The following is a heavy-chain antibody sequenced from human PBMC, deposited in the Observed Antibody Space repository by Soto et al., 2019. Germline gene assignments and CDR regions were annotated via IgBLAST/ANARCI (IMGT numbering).Heavy chain of an antibody. CDR3: ARGGLFHGMDV. V-gene: IGHV4-30-2*01. Sequence: QLQLQESGSGLVKPSQTLSLTCAVSGGSISSVGYSWSWIRQPPGKDLEWMGYIYPSGSTYYNPSLKSRVTISVYRSKNQFSLKLSSVTAADTAVYYCARGGLFHGMDVWGHGTTVTVSS. D-gene: IGHD3-16*01. J-gene: IGHJ6*02. CDR2: IYPSGST. CDR1: GGSISSVGYS.